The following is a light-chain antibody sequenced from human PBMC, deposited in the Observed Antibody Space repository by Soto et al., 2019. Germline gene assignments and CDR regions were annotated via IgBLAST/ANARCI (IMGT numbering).Light chain of an antibody. Sequence: DIVLTQSPVTLSLSPGERATLSCRASQSVSNNYLAWYQQKPDQAPSLLIHDSSNRATGIPDRFSGSGSGTDFTLTISRLEPEDFAVYYCQQNGSPRTFGQGTKVEIK. J-gene: IGKJ1*01. CDR1: QSVSNNY. V-gene: IGKV3-20*01. CDR3: QQNGSPRT. CDR2: DSS.